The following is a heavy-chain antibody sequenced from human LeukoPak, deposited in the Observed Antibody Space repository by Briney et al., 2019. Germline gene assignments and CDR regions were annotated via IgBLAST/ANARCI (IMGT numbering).Heavy chain of an antibody. D-gene: IGHD2-2*01. CDR3: ARGQAPDCSSTSCYYYYGMDV. CDR1: GYSFTAFY. Sequence: GASVKVSCKTSGYSFTAFYIHWVRQAPGQGLELMGWIHPRRGDTNYAQKFQGRVTMTRDTSISTAYLELRSLRSDDTAVYYCARGQAPDCSSTSCYYYYGMDVWGQGTTVTVSS. CDR2: IHPRRGDT. V-gene: IGHV1-2*02. J-gene: IGHJ6*02.